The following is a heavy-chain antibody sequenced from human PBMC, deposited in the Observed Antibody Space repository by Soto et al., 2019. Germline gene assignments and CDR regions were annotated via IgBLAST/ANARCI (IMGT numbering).Heavy chain of an antibody. Sequence: PGGSLRLSCTVSGFAFNNYGIKWVRHAPGKGLEWVSSISKSDYTYYSDSVKGRFAISRDNAKSSVSLQMNTLRVEDTAVYYCAREDSIIIPAVSDFWGQGTLVTVS. CDR1: GFAFNNYG. CDR2: ISKSDYT. CDR3: AREDSIIIPAVSDF. D-gene: IGHD2-2*01. J-gene: IGHJ4*02. V-gene: IGHV3-21*01.